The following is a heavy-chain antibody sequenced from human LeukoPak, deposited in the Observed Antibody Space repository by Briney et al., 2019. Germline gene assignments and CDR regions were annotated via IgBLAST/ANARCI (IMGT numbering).Heavy chain of an antibody. Sequence: SRDNSKNTLYLQMNSLRAEDTAVYYCARGSYYFDYWGQGTLVTVSS. CDR3: ARGSYYFDY. J-gene: IGHJ4*02. V-gene: IGHV3-30*07.